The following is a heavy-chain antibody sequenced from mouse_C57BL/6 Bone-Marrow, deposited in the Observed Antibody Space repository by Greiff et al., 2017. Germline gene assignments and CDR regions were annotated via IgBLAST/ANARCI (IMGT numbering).Heavy chain of an antibody. D-gene: IGHD1-1*01. CDR2: SSSGSSTI. V-gene: IGHV5-17*01. CDR1: GFTFSDYG. J-gene: IGHJ1*03. Sequence: EVQRVESGGGLVKPGGSLKLSCAASGFTFSDYGMHWVRQAPEKGLEWVAYSSSGSSTISYADTVKGRFTISRDNAKNTLFLQMTSLRSEDTAMYYCARWDGSSYWYFDGWGTGTTVTVSS. CDR3: ARWDGSSYWYFDG.